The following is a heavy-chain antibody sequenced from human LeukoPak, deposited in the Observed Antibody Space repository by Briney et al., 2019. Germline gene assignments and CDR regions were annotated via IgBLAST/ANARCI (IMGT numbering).Heavy chain of an antibody. D-gene: IGHD5-18*01. CDR2: IYYSGST. CDR3: ARTVRGYSYGYVFDY. CDR1: GGSISSYY. V-gene: IGHV4-59*08. Sequence: SETLSFTCTVSGGSISSYYWSWIRQPPGKGLEWIGYIYYSGSTNYNPSLKSRVTISVDTSKNQFSLKLSSVTAADTAVYYCARTVRGYSYGYVFDYWGQGTLVTVSS. J-gene: IGHJ4*02.